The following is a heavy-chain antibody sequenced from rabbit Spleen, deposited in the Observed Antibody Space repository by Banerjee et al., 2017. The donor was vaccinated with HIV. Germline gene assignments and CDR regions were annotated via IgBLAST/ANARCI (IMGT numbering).Heavy chain of an antibody. CDR2: ISTGSSGST. D-gene: IGHD2-1*01. CDR3: ARDSGNDYNL. CDR1: GLDFGNNYW. V-gene: IGHV1S40*01. J-gene: IGHJ4*01. Sequence: QSLEESGGDLVKPGASLTLTCKASGLDFGNNYWMCWVRQAPGKGLEWIACISTGSSGSTYYASWAKGRFTISKTSSTTVTLQMTSLTAADTATYFCARDSGNDYNLWGPGTLVTVS.